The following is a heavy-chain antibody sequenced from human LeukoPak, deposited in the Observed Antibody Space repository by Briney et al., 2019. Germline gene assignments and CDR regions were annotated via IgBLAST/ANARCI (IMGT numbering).Heavy chain of an antibody. D-gene: IGHD4-11*01. CDR1: GYTFTGYY. CDR3: ARVGSNYGYYYYMDV. J-gene: IGHJ6*03. Sequence: GASVKVSCKASGYTFTGYYMHWVRQAPGQGLEWMGWINPNSGGTNYAQKFQGRVTMTRDTSISTAYMELSRLRSDDTAVYYCARVGSNYGYYYYMDVWGKGTTVTVSS. V-gene: IGHV1-2*02. CDR2: INPNSGGT.